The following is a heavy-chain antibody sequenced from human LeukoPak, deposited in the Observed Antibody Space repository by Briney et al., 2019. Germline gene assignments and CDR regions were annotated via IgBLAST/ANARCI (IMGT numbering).Heavy chain of an antibody. CDR2: IFPGDSDT. CDR1: GYSFSSYW. J-gene: IGHJ6*02. V-gene: IGHV5-51*01. D-gene: IGHD4-23*01. CDR3: ARRHDGGGWDKYGMDV. Sequence: PGESLKISCKGSGYSFSSYWVAWVRQMPGKGLEWMGIIFPGDSDTRYSPSFQGRVTISADKTISTAYLQWSSLKASDTAMYYCARRHDGGGWDKYGMDVWGQGTTVTVSS.